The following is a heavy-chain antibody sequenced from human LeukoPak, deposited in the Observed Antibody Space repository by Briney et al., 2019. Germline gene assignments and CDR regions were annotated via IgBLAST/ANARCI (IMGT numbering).Heavy chain of an antibody. CDR1: GYSISSGYY. CDR2: NYPSGST. D-gene: IGHD6-13*01. J-gene: IGHJ4*02. Sequence: SETLSLTCTVSGYSISSGYYWGWIRQPPGKGLEWIGTNYPSGSTYYNPSLKSRVTISVDTSKNQFSLKLSSVTAADTAVFYCAREERDGSWYVVGDYWGQGALVTVSS. CDR3: AREERDGSWYVVGDY. V-gene: IGHV4-38-2*02.